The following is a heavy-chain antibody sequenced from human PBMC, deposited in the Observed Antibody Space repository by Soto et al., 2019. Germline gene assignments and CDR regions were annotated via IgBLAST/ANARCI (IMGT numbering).Heavy chain of an antibody. V-gene: IGHV4-61*01. D-gene: IGHD2-2*01. Sequence: SETLSLTCTVSGGSVSSGSYYWSWIRQPPGKGLEWIGYIYYSGSTNYNPSLKSRVTISVDTSKNQFSLKLSSVTAADTAVYYCARVPFPLVPAAMGTPRIIRHYYYGMDVWRQGTTVTVSS. CDR3: ARVPFPLVPAAMGTPRIIRHYYYGMDV. J-gene: IGHJ6*02. CDR2: IYYSGST. CDR1: GGSVSSGSYY.